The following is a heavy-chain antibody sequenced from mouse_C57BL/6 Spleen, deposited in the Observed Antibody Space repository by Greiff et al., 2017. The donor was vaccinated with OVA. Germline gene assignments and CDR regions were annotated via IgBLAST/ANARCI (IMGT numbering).Heavy chain of an antibody. CDR1: GYAFSSSW. J-gene: IGHJ2*01. CDR3: ARGNYYFDY. V-gene: IGHV1-82*01. D-gene: IGHD2-1*01. CDR2: IYPGDGDT. Sequence: QVQLQQSGPELVKPGASVKISCKASGYAFSSSWMNWVKQRPGKGLEWIGRIYPGDGDTNYNGKFKGKATLTADKSSSTAYMQLSSLTSEDAAVYFCARGNYYFDYWGQGTTLTVSS.